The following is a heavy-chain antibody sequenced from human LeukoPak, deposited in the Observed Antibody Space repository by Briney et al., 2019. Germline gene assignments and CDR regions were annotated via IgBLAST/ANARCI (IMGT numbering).Heavy chain of an antibody. Sequence: SETLSLTCSVSGASISSGGYYWSWIRQHPGKGLEWIGYMYYSGSTYYNPSLTSRVTISVDTSKNQFSLNLSSVTAADTAVYSCARVWSVAAAGREDYYYGIDVWGQGTTVTVSS. D-gene: IGHD6-13*01. V-gene: IGHV4-31*03. J-gene: IGHJ6*02. CDR1: GASISSGGYY. CDR3: ARVWSVAAAGREDYYYGIDV. CDR2: MYYSGST.